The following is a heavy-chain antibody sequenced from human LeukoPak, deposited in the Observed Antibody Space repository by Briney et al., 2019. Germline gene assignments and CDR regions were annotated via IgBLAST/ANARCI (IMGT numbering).Heavy chain of an antibody. CDR1: GFTFSSYA. CDR3: TGEFDY. J-gene: IGHJ4*02. D-gene: IGHD7-27*01. Sequence: PGGSLRLSCAASGFTFSSYAMHWVRQAPGKGLEWVAVISYDGSNKYYADSVKGRFTISRDNSKNTLYLQMNSLRAEDTAVYYCTGEFDYWGQGTLVIVSS. V-gene: IGHV3-30*04. CDR2: ISYDGSNK.